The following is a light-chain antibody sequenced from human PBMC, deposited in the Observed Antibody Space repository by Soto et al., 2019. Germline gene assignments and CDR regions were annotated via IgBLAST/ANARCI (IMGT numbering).Light chain of an antibody. CDR1: RSNIGSNA. CDR2: NDN. Sequence: QSVLTQPPSASGTPGQRVTISCSGSRSNIGSNAVSWYQQLPGTAPKLLMYNDNQRPSGVPDRFSASKSGTSASLAISGLQSEDEADYYCAAWDDSLNARGVFGGGTKLTVL. V-gene: IGLV1-44*01. J-gene: IGLJ3*02. CDR3: AAWDDSLNARGV.